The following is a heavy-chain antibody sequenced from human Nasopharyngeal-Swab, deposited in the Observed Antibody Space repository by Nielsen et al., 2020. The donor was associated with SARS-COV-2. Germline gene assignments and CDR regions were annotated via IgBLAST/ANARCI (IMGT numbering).Heavy chain of an antibody. CDR2: ISSSSSYI. D-gene: IGHD3-10*01. J-gene: IGHJ6*02. CDR3: ARDQQGGYDSGSYGTVPYYYYGMDV. Sequence: GESLKISCAASGFTFSSYSMNWVRQAPGKGLEWVSSISSSSSYIYYADSVKGRFTISRDNAKNSLYLQMNSLRAEDTAVYYCARDQQGGYDSGSYGTVPYYYYGMDVWGQGTTVTVSS. CDR1: GFTFSSYS. V-gene: IGHV3-21*01.